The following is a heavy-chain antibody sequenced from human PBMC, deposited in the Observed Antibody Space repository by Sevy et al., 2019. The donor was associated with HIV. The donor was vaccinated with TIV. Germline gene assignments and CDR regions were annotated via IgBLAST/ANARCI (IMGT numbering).Heavy chain of an antibody. V-gene: IGHV3-48*03. CDR2: ISSSGSTI. D-gene: IGHD3-3*01. Sequence: GGFLRLSCAASGFTFSSYEMNWVRQAPGKGLEWVSYISSSGSTIYYADSVKGRFTISRDNAKNSLYLQMNSLRAEDTAVYYCARDDTIFGVVIIPFDYWGQGTLVTVSS. CDR1: GFTFSSYE. CDR3: ARDDTIFGVVIIPFDY. J-gene: IGHJ4*02.